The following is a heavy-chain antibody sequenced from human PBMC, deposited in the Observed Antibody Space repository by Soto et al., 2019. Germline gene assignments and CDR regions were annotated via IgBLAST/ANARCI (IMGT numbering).Heavy chain of an antibody. J-gene: IGHJ4*02. CDR2: INSDGSST. Sequence: EVQLVESGGGLVQPGGSLRLSCEASGFTFSTFWMHWVHQAPGKGLVWVSRINSDGSSTNYADSVKGRVTISRDNAKNTLYLKLNSLRPEDTAVYYCARDFEYWGQGTLVTVSS. V-gene: IGHV3-74*01. CDR1: GFTFSTFW. CDR3: ARDFEY.